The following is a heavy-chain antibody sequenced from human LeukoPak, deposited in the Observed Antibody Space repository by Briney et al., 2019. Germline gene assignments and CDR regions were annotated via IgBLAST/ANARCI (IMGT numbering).Heavy chain of an antibody. Sequence: PSETLSLTCNVSGGSISSYYWSWIRQPPGKGLEWVGYIYYSGSTNYNPSLKSRVTISVDTSKNQFSLKLSSVTAADTAVYYCARGRYSYGYPSYYFHYWGQGTLVTVSS. J-gene: IGHJ4*02. CDR1: GGSISSYY. D-gene: IGHD5-18*01. CDR3: ARGRYSYGYPSYYFHY. V-gene: IGHV4-59*12. CDR2: IYYSGST.